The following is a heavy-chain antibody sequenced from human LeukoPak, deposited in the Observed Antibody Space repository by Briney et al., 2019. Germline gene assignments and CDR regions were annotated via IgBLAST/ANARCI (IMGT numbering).Heavy chain of an antibody. V-gene: IGHV3-74*01. D-gene: IGHD5-12*01. CDR3: ARDSEPSNGGYGPNYYFDY. CDR2: INSDGSST. CDR1: GFTFSSYW. J-gene: IGHJ4*02. Sequence: GGSLRLSCAASGFTFSSYWMHWVRQAPGKGLVWVSRINSDGSSTSYADSVKGRFTISRDNAKNTLYLQMNSLRAEDTAVYYCARDSEPSNGGYGPNYYFDYWGQRTLVTVSS.